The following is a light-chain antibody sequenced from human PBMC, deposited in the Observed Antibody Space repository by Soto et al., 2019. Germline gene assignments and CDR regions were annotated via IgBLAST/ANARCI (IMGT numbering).Light chain of an antibody. CDR1: NSNIGSNT. CDR2: SNN. CDR3: AAWDDSLNAFYV. V-gene: IGLV1-44*01. J-gene: IGLJ1*01. Sequence: QSVLTHPPSASGTPGQRVTISCSGSNSNIGSNTVNWYQQLPGTAPKLLIYSNNQRPSGVPDRFSGSKSGTSASLAISGLQSEDEADYYCAAWDDSLNAFYVFGTGTKVTVL.